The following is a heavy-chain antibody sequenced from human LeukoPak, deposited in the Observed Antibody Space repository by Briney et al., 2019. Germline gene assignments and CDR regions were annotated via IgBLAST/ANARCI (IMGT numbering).Heavy chain of an antibody. CDR1: GFTFSSYS. CDR2: ISSSSSYI. Sequence: GGSLRLSCAASGFTFSSYSMNWVRQAPGKGLEWVSSISSSSSYIYYADSVKGRFTISRDNAKNSLYLQMNSLRAEDTAVYYCARGLGTTVTTDYWGQGTLVTVSP. CDR3: ARGLGTTVTTDY. V-gene: IGHV3-21*01. D-gene: IGHD4-17*01. J-gene: IGHJ4*02.